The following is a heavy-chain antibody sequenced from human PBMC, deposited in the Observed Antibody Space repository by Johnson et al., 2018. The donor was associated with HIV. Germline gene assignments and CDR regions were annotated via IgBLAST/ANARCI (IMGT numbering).Heavy chain of an antibody. CDR3: ARVSSGGAFDI. V-gene: IGHV3-13*01. Sequence: MLLVESGGGVVQPGGSLRLSCAASGFTFSSYDMHWVRQATGKGLEWVSAIGTAGNTYYPGSVKGRFTISRENAKNSLYLQMNSLRAGDTAVYYCARVSSGGAFDIWGQGTMVTVSS. CDR2: IGTAGNT. D-gene: IGHD3-22*01. CDR1: GFTFSSYD. J-gene: IGHJ3*02.